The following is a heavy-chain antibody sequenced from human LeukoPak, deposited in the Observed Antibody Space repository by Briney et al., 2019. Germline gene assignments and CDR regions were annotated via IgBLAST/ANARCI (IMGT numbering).Heavy chain of an antibody. D-gene: IGHD6-13*01. CDR1: GFTFSSYD. CDR3: AKQSAGSAAWYSLHYDF. J-gene: IGHJ4*02. Sequence: EGSLRLSCAASGFTFSSYDMHWVRQATGKGLEWVSAIGTAGDTYYPGSVKGRFTISRENAKNSLYLQMNSLRAEDTAVYFCAKQSAGSAAWYSLHYDFWGQGTLVTVSS. CDR2: IGTAGDT. V-gene: IGHV3-13*01.